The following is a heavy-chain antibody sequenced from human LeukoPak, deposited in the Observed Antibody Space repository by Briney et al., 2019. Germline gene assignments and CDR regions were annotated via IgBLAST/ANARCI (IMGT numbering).Heavy chain of an antibody. CDR1: GFTFSSHG. V-gene: IGHV3-NL1*01. CDR3: ARKTSSGYVNY. Sequence: GGSLRLSCAASGFTFSSHGMHWVRQAPGKGLEWVSAISGSGGSTYYADSVKGRFTISRHNSKNTLYLQMNSLRAEDTAVYYCARKTSSGYVNYWGQGTLVTVSS. J-gene: IGHJ4*02. D-gene: IGHD1-26*01. CDR2: ISGSGGST.